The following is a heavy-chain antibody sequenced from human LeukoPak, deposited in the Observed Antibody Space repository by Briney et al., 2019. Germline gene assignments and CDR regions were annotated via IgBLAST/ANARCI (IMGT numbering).Heavy chain of an antibody. CDR1: GFTFSSYA. Sequence: GVSLRLSCAASGFTFSSYAMSWVRQAPGKGLEWVSAISGSGGSTYYADSVKGRFTISRDNSKNTLYLQMNSLRAEDTAVYYCAKVLGYYDSSGYSNFDYWGQGTLVTVSS. D-gene: IGHD3-22*01. V-gene: IGHV3-23*01. CDR3: AKVLGYYDSSGYSNFDY. J-gene: IGHJ4*02. CDR2: ISGSGGST.